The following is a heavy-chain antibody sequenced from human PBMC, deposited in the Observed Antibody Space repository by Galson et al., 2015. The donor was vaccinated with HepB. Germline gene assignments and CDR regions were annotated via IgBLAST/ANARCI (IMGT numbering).Heavy chain of an antibody. CDR2: IKQDGSEK. CDR1: GFTFSSYW. V-gene: IGHV3-7*03. D-gene: IGHD4-17*01. Sequence: LRLSCAASGFTFSSYWMSWVRQAPGKGLEWVANIKQDGSEKYYVDSVKGRFTISRDNAKNSLYLQMNSLRAEDTAVYYCARDQPYGDYKYYYYGMDVWGQGTTVTVSS. CDR3: ARDQPYGDYKYYYYGMDV. J-gene: IGHJ6*02.